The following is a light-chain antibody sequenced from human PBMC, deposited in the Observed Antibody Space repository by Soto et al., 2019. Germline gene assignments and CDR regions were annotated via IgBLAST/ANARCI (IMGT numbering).Light chain of an antibody. CDR3: RQALQTPPT. CDR2: LGS. Sequence: DMVMTQSTLSLPVTPGEPASISCRSSQSLLHTDGNDHLDWYLQKPGQAPPPLMYLGSNRASGVPDRFSGSGSGTDFTLKIGRGEAEDVGFYSCRQALQTPPTLGQGTKV. J-gene: IGKJ1*01. V-gene: IGKV2-28*01. CDR1: QSLLHTDGNDH.